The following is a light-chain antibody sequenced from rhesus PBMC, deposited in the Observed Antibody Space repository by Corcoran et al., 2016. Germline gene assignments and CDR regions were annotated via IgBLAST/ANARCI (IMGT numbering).Light chain of an antibody. CDR1: QGITSW. J-gene: IGKJ3*01. Sequence: DVQMTQSPSSLSASVGDTVTITCQASQGITSWLAWYHQKPGKAPKLLIYKASSLQNGVPSRFSGSVSGTHFTLTIRSLHPEDFATYFCLQYSSSPFTFGPGTKLDIK. CDR2: KAS. CDR3: LQYSSSPFT. V-gene: IGKV1-22*01.